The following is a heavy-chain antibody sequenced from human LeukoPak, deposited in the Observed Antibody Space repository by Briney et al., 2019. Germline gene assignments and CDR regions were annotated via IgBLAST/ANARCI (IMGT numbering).Heavy chain of an antibody. J-gene: IGHJ4*02. CDR1: GYTLTELS. Sequence: GASVKVSCKVSGYTLTELSMHWVRQAPGKGLEWMGGFDPEDGETIYAQKFQGRVTMTEDTSTDTAYMELSSLRSEDTAVYYCARAPPYLELLGGNFDYWGQGTLVTVSS. V-gene: IGHV1-24*01. CDR2: FDPEDGET. CDR3: ARAPPYLELLGGNFDY. D-gene: IGHD1-26*01.